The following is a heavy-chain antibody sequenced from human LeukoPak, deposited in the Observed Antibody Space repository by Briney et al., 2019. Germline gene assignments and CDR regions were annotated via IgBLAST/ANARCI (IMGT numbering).Heavy chain of an antibody. V-gene: IGHV3-23*01. Sequence: PGGSLRLSCAASEFTFSNYAMNWVXQAPGKGLEWVSGISGGGGSTYYADSVKGRFTISGDNSKNTLYLQMDSLRAEDTALYYCXKGSGINHYHWIDPWGQGTLVTVSS. CDR1: EFTFSNYA. CDR3: XKGSGINHYHWIDP. CDR2: ISGGGGST. J-gene: IGHJ5*02. D-gene: IGHD1-14*01.